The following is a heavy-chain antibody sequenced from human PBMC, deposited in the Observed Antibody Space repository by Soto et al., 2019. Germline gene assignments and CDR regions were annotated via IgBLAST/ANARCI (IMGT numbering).Heavy chain of an antibody. V-gene: IGHV3-23*01. J-gene: IGHJ3*02. CDR1: GFTFSSYA. Sequence: GGSLRLSCAASGFTFSSYAMSWVRRAPGKGLEWVSAISGSGGSTYYADSVKGRFTISRDNSKNTLYLQMNSLRAEDTAVYYCARPYCSGGSCPAFDIWGQGTMVTVSS. D-gene: IGHD2-15*01. CDR3: ARPYCSGGSCPAFDI. CDR2: ISGSGGST.